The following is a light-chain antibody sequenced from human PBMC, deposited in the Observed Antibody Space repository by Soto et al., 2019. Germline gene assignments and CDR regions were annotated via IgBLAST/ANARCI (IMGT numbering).Light chain of an antibody. V-gene: IGKV1-39*01. CDR1: QIISNY. CDR2: AAS. CDR3: QQSYSTPFT. J-gene: IGKJ2*01. Sequence: DIPMTQSPSSLSASVGDRVTITCRASQIISNYLNWYQQKPGKAPKLLIYAASSLQSGVPSRFSGSGSGTDFTLTISSLQPEDFATYFCQQSYSTPFTFGLGTKLKIK.